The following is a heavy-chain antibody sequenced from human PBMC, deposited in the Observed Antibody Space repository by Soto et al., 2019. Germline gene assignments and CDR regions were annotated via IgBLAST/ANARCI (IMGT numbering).Heavy chain of an antibody. Sequence: QVQLVQSGAEVKKPGSSVKVSCKASGGTFSSYAMHWVRQAPGQRLEWMGWINAGNGNTKYSQKFQGRVTITRDTSASTAYMELSSLRSEDTAVYYCARGGYCSSTSCYRNYYGMDVWGQGTTVTVSS. CDR1: GGTFSSYA. CDR2: INAGNGNT. J-gene: IGHJ6*02. D-gene: IGHD2-2*01. CDR3: ARGGYCSSTSCYRNYYGMDV. V-gene: IGHV1-3*01.